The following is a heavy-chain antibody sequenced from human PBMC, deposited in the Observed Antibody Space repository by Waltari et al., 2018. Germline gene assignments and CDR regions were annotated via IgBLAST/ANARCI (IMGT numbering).Heavy chain of an antibody. V-gene: IGHV4-59*01. CDR1: GGSISSYY. CDR2: IYYSGST. CDR3: ARGFGDRVSDY. J-gene: IGHJ4*02. Sequence: QVQLQESGPGLVKPSETLSLTCTVSGGSISSYYWSWIRQPPGKGLEWIGYIYYSGSTNYTPSLKSRVTISVDTSKNQFSLKLSSVTAADTAVYYCARGFGDRVSDYWGQGTLVTVSS. D-gene: IGHD3-16*01.